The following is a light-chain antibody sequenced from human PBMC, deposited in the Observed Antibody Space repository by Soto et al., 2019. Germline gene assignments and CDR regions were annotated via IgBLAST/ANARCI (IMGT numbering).Light chain of an antibody. V-gene: IGKV1-39*01. CDR3: EQSYGSPPT. J-gene: IGKJ1*01. Sequence: DIQMTQSPSSLSASVGDRVTITCRASQSINTYLNWYQQKPGKAPKLLIYAASSLQSGVPARFSGSGSGTDFTLIISSLQPEDFATFYCEQSYGSPPTFGQGTKVDIK. CDR2: AAS. CDR1: QSINTY.